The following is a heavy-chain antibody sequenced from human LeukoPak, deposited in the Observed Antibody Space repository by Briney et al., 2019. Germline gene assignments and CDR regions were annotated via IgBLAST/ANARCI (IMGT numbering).Heavy chain of an antibody. CDR3: ARDGQLVPFWYYYYGMDV. J-gene: IGHJ6*02. CDR1: GYTFTSYG. Sequence: AAPVKVSCKASGYTFTSYGISWVRQAPGQGLEWMGWISPYNGNTNYAQKLQGRVTMTTDTSTSTAYMELSSLRSDDTAVYYCARDGQLVPFWYYYYGMDVWGQGTTVTVSS. V-gene: IGHV1-18*01. CDR2: ISPYNGNT. D-gene: IGHD6-6*01.